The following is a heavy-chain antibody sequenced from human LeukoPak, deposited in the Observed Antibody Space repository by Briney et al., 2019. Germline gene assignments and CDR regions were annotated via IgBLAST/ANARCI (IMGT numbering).Heavy chain of an antibody. D-gene: IGHD6-13*01. CDR3: ARTIRTYSSSRSLDY. J-gene: IGHJ4*02. CDR1: GYTFTGYY. Sequence: ASVKVSCKACGYTFTGYYMHWVLQAPGQGLEWMGWINPNSGGTNYAQKFQGRVTMTRDTSISTAYMELSRLRSDDTAVYYCARTIRTYSSSRSLDYWGQGTLVTVSS. V-gene: IGHV1-2*02. CDR2: INPNSGGT.